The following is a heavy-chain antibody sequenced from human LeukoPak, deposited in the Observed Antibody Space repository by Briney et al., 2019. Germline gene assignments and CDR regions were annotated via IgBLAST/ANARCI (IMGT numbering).Heavy chain of an antibody. V-gene: IGHV3-21*01. CDR1: GFTFSSYS. Sequence: GGSLRLSCAASGFTFSSYSMNWVRQAPGKGLEWVSFISSSSSYIYYADSVKGRFTISRDNAKNSLYLQMNSLRAEGTAVYYCARVVSDRSGWTDYWGQGTLVTVSS. CDR3: ARVVSDRSGWTDY. J-gene: IGHJ4*02. D-gene: IGHD3-10*01. CDR2: ISSSSSYI.